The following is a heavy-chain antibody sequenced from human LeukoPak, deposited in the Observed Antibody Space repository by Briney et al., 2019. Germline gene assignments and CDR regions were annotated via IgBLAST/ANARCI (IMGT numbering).Heavy chain of an antibody. CDR3: GRDGKKKKYFNY. CDR1: GFTFTNYW. J-gene: IGHJ4*02. Sequence: GGSLRLSCTASGFTFTNYWMSWVRQAPGKGLEWVANIKQDESERHYVDSLRGRFTISRDNAKNSVFLQMNSLRAEDTAVYYGGRDGKKKKYFNYGGQEPLVTVSS. V-gene: IGHV3-7*01. CDR2: IKQDESER.